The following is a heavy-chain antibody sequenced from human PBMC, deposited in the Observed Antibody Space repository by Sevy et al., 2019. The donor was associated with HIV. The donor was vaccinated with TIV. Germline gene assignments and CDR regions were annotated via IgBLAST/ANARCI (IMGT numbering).Heavy chain of an antibody. D-gene: IGHD2-2*02. CDR1: GGSFSGYY. CDR2: INHSGST. CDR3: ARGPYCSSTSCYTWQIKYNWFDP. J-gene: IGHJ5*02. Sequence: SQTLSLTCAVYGGSFSGYYWSWIRQPPGKGLEWIGEINHSGSTNYNPSLKSQVTISVDTSRNQFSLKLSSVTAADTAVYYCARGPYCSSTSCYTWQIKYNWFDPWGQGTLVTVSS. V-gene: IGHV4-34*01.